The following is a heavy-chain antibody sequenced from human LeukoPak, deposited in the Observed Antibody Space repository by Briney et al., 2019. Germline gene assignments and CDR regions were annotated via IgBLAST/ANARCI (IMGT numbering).Heavy chain of an antibody. Sequence: ASETLSLTYTVSGGSISSYYWSWIRQPPGKGLEWIGYIYYSGSTNYNPSLKSRVTISVDTSKNQYSLKLSSVTAADTAVYYCARGGLSEDWGQGTLVTVSS. CDR2: IYYSGST. V-gene: IGHV4-59*01. CDR1: GGSISSYY. CDR3: ARGGLSED. J-gene: IGHJ4*02. D-gene: IGHD2/OR15-2a*01.